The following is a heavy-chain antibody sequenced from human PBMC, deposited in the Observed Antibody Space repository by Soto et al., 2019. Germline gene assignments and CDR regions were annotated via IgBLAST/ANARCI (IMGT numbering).Heavy chain of an antibody. V-gene: IGHV3-21*01. CDR3: ARDRRVAAGLDY. CDR1: GFTFSSYS. CDR2: ISSSSSYI. D-gene: IGHD6-13*01. Sequence: GGSLRLSCAVSGFTFSSYSMNWVRQAPGKGLEWVSSISSSSSYIYYADSVKGRFTISRDNAKNSLYLQMNSLRAEDTAAYYCARDRRVAAGLDYWGQGTLVTVSS. J-gene: IGHJ4*02.